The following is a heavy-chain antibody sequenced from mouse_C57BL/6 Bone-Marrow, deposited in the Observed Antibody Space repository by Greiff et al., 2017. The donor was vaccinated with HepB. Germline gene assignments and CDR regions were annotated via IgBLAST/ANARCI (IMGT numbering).Heavy chain of an antibody. Sequence: VQLKESGPELVKPGASVKISCKASGYSFTDYNMNWVKQSNGKSLEWIGVINPNYGTTSYNQKFKGKATLTVDQSSSTAYMQLNSLTSEDSAVYYSARERYYGSSYRFDYWGQGTTLTVSS. V-gene: IGHV1-39*01. CDR3: ARERYYGSSYRFDY. CDR1: GYSFTDYN. J-gene: IGHJ2*01. CDR2: INPNYGTT. D-gene: IGHD1-1*01.